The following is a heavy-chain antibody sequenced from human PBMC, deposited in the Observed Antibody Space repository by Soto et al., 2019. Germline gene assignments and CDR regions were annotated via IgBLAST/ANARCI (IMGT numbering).Heavy chain of an antibody. CDR3: ARWGTTGGLDV. D-gene: IGHD3-16*01. CDR1: GFTFRSYV. CDR2: TSYDGSDK. J-gene: IGHJ1*01. Sequence: ESGGGVVQPGTSLRVSCVGSGFTFRSYVIHWVRQAPGKGLEWVALTSYDGSDKYYADSVRGRFTISRDNSRNTVDLQMDSLRLEDTALYYCARWGTTGGLDVGGQGTLVSVSS. V-gene: IGHV3-30*19.